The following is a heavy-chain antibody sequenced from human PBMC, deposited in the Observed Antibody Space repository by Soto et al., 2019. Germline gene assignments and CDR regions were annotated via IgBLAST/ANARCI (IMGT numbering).Heavy chain of an antibody. D-gene: IGHD2-2*01. Sequence: EVQLVESGGGLVQPGGSLRLSCAASGFTFSNYWMSWVRQAPGNGLEWVANIKQDGSDKYYVDSVKGRFTISRDNAENSLYLQMNSLRAEDTAVYYCTRGTELRFCTGSSCPGIDVWGQGTTVAVSS. CDR3: TRGTELRFCTGSSCPGIDV. V-gene: IGHV3-7*03. CDR2: IKQDGSDK. J-gene: IGHJ6*02. CDR1: GFTFSNYW.